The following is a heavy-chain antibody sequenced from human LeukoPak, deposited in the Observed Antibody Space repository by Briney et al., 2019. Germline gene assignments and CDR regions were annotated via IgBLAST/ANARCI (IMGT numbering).Heavy chain of an antibody. CDR2: LSGTYTNT. CDR3: ARLVVSATEN. V-gene: IGHV3-23*01. D-gene: IGHD2-8*02. Sequence: PGESLRHSCAASGFTLSSHAMISDRQAPGKGQGLVSALSGTYTNTYYADSVRGRFTISRDNSRNTLYLQMNSLTAEDTAVYYCARLVVSATENWGQGTLVTVSS. CDR1: GFTLSSHA. J-gene: IGHJ4*02.